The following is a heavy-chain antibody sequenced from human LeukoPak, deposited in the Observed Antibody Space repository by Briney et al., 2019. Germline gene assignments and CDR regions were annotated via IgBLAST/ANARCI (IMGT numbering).Heavy chain of an antibody. CDR3: AKVLTGSQDY. CDR2: IGGGGENT. J-gene: IGHJ4*02. Sequence: GGSLRLSCAASGFTFSSYAMSWVRHAPGKGLEWLSTIGGGGENTYYADSVRGRFTISRDNSKNTVYLQMKGLRAEDTAVYFCAKVLTGSQDYWGQGTLVTVSS. D-gene: IGHD7-27*01. V-gene: IGHV3-23*01. CDR1: GFTFSSYA.